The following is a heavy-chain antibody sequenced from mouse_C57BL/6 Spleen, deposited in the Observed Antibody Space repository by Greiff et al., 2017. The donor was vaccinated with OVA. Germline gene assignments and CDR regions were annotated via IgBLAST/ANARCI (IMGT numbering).Heavy chain of an antibody. Sequence: EVKVVESGEGLVKPGGSLKLSCAASGFTFSSYAMSWVRQTPEKRLEWVAYISSGGDYIYYADTVKGRFTISRDNARNTLYLQMSSLKSEDTAMYYCTRGSNYFSYAMDYWGQGTSVTVSS. V-gene: IGHV5-9-1*02. J-gene: IGHJ4*01. CDR1: GFTFSSYA. CDR2: ISSGGDYI. CDR3: TRGSNYFSYAMDY. D-gene: IGHD2-5*01.